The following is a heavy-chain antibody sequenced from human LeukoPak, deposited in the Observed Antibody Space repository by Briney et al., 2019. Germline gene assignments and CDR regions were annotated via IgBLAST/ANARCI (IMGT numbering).Heavy chain of an antibody. D-gene: IGHD3-10*01. Sequence: GGSLRLSCATSGFTFSSYGMHWIRQAPGKGLEWVAFIRSDESDKYYADSVKGRFTIFRDDAENSLHLQMSSLKTEDTAVYFCARDGNAYGYYDFWGQGALVTVSS. CDR2: IRSDESDK. V-gene: IGHV3-30*02. J-gene: IGHJ4*02. CDR3: ARDGNAYGYYDF. CDR1: GFTFSSYG.